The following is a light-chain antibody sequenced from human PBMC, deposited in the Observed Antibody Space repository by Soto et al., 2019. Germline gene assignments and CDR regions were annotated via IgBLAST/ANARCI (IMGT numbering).Light chain of an antibody. V-gene: IGKV3-20*01. J-gene: IGKJ2*01. CDR3: QQYGISPYT. CDR1: QSVSSSY. Sequence: EIVLTQSPGTLSFSPGERATLSCRASQSVSSSYLAWYQQKPGQAPRLLIYGASSRATGIPDRFSGSGSGTDFTLTVSRLEPEDFAVYFCQQYGISPYTFGQGTELEIK. CDR2: GAS.